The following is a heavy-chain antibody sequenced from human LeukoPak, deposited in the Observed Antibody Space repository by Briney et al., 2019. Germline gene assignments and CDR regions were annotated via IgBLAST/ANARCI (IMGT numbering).Heavy chain of an antibody. CDR2: FYFSGST. D-gene: IGHD6-13*01. J-gene: IGHJ4*02. CDR1: GASISTHY. Sequence: SETLSLTCTVSGASISTHYWSWIRQPPEKGPEWIGDFYFSGSTNYNPSLKSRATISEDTSKNQFSLNLRSVTAADTAVYYCARAGAIATVHLDLDHWGRGTQVTVSS. CDR3: ARAGAIATVHLDLDH. V-gene: IGHV4-59*11.